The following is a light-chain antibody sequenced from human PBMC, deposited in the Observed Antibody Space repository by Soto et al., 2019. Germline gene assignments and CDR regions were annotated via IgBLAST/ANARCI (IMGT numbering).Light chain of an antibody. CDR1: SSDVGGYNY. V-gene: IGLV2-14*01. Sequence: QSALTQPASVSGSPGQSITISCTGTSSDVGGYNYVSWYQQHPGKAPKLMIYEVSNRPSGVSNRFSGSKSGNTASLTISGLQAEDEADYYCCSYVGSYSYVFGTGTKLTVL. J-gene: IGLJ1*01. CDR2: EVS. CDR3: CSYVGSYSYV.